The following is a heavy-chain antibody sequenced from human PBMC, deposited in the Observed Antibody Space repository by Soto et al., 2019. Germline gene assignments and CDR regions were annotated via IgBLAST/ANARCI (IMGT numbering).Heavy chain of an antibody. V-gene: IGHV1-46*01. D-gene: IGHD6-13*01. J-gene: IGHJ4*02. CDR2: IIPSGGGT. Sequence: QVQLVQSGAEMKKPGASVKVSCKASGYTFTSYYMHWVRQAPGQGLEWMGLIIPSGGGTSYAQKFQGRVTMTSDTSTSTVYMELSSLRSEDTAVYYCARGPRRAAAALDYWGQGTLVTVSS. CDR3: ARGPRRAAAALDY. CDR1: GYTFTSYY.